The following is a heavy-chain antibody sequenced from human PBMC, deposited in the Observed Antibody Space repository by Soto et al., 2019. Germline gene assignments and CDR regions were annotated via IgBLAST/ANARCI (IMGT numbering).Heavy chain of an antibody. CDR3: ARGRGYSYGWYFDY. J-gene: IGHJ4*02. D-gene: IGHD5-18*01. CDR1: GFNFDDNG. V-gene: IGHV3-20*04. CDR2: INWNGGST. Sequence: PRGSLRLSCAASGFNFDDNGMSWVRQAQGKGLEWVSGINWNGGSTGYADSVKGRFTISRDNAKNSLYLQMNSLRAEDTALYYCARGRGYSYGWYFDYWGQGTLVTVSS.